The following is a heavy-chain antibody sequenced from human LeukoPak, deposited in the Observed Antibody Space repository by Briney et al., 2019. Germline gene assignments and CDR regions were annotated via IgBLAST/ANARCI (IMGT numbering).Heavy chain of an antibody. Sequence: GGSPRLSCAASGFSISNNAMHWVRQAPGRGLEWVAFIRYDGNNKNYADSVKGRFTISRDNSRDTLYLQMNSLRADDTAVYYCTKGDDYGANTRLPKYNWFDPWGQGTLVTVSS. V-gene: IGHV3-30*02. D-gene: IGHD4-23*01. J-gene: IGHJ5*02. CDR2: IRYDGNNK. CDR1: GFSISNNA. CDR3: TKGDDYGANTRLPKYNWFDP.